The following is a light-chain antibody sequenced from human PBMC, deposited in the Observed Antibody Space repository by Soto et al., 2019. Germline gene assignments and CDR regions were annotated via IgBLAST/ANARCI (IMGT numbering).Light chain of an antibody. Sequence: QSVLTQPASVSGSPGQSITISCTGTSSDIGGYYYVSWYQHHPGKAPKLLIYDVSKRPSGVPDRFSGSKSGNTASLTISGLQAEDEADYYCCSYAGSYCYVFGTGTKVTVL. CDR2: DVS. CDR3: CSYAGSYCYV. V-gene: IGLV2-11*01. J-gene: IGLJ1*01. CDR1: SSDIGGYYY.